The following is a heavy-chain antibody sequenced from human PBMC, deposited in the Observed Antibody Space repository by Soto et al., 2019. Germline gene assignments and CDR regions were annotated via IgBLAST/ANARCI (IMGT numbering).Heavy chain of an antibody. CDR1: GFTFSNHW. V-gene: IGHV3-74*03. CDR3: AKDLSWGQCDY. Sequence: EVQLVEAGGGLVQPGGSLRLSCAGSGFTFSNHWMQWVRQDPEKGLVWVSTINTDGTTTQYADSVKCRFTITKDNAKNTVYLQMNSLRVEDTAVYFCAKDLSWGQCDYWGQGTLVTVSS. D-gene: IGHD3-16*01. CDR2: INTDGTTT. J-gene: IGHJ4*02.